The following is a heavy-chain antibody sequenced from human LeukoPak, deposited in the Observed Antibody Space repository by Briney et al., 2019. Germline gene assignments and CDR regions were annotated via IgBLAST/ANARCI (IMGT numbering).Heavy chain of an antibody. Sequence: GGSLRLSCVASGFTFSTYWITWVRQAPGKGLEWVSSISSSSSYIYYADSVKGRFTISRDNAKNSLYLQMNSLRAEDTAVYYCASVDTSMSSPFDYWGQGTLVTVSS. CDR3: ASVDTSMSSPFDY. D-gene: IGHD5-18*01. J-gene: IGHJ4*02. V-gene: IGHV3-21*01. CDR1: GFTFSTYW. CDR2: ISSSSSYI.